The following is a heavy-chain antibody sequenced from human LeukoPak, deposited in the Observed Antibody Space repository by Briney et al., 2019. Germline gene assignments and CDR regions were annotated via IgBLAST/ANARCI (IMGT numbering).Heavy chain of an antibody. Sequence: GASVKVSCKASGYTFTSYYMHWVRQAPGQGLEWMGWINPNSGGTNYAQKFQGRVTMTRDTSISTAYMELSRLRSDDTAVYYCARDKTPRITMVRGVTYYFDYWGQGTLVTVSS. CDR3: ARDKTPRITMVRGVTYYFDY. J-gene: IGHJ4*02. CDR1: GYTFTSYY. CDR2: INPNSGGT. V-gene: IGHV1-2*02. D-gene: IGHD3-10*01.